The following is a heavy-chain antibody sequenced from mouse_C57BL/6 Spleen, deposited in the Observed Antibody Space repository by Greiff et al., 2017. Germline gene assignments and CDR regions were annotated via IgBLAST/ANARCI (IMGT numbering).Heavy chain of an antibody. CDR1: GFSFNTYA. D-gene: IGHD1-1*02. V-gene: IGHV10-1*01. J-gene: IGHJ2*01. CDR3: VRHGVGDGFDY. Sequence: EVKLMESGGGLVQPKGSLKLSCAASGFSFNTYAMNWVRQAPGKGLEWVARIRSKSNNYATYYADSVKDRFTISRDDSESMLYLQMNNLKTEDTAMYYCVRHGVGDGFDYWGQGTTLTVSS. CDR2: IRSKSNNYAT.